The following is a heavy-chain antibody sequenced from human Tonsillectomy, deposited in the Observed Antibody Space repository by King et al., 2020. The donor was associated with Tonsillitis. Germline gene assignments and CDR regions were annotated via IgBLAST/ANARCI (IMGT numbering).Heavy chain of an antibody. V-gene: IGHV3-7*03. J-gene: IGHJ4*02. Sequence: VQLVESGGGLVQPGGSLRLSCAASGFTFSTYWMSWVRQAPGKGLEWVANIQQDGSEKYYVDSVKGRFSISRDNAKNSLYLQMNSLRAEDTAVYYWARGDYYLGSSSYFDYWGQGTLVTVSS. CDR1: GFTFSTYW. D-gene: IGHD6-6*01. CDR2: IQQDGSEK. CDR3: ARGDYYLGSSSYFDY.